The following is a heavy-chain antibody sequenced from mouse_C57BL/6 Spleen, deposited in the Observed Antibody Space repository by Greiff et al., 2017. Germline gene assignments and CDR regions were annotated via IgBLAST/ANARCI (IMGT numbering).Heavy chain of an antibody. J-gene: IGHJ3*01. D-gene: IGHD2-12*01. V-gene: IGHV1-22*01. CDR1: GSPFTDYN. CDR3: AIYDEGAWFAY. Sequence: VQLQQSGPELVKPGASVKMSCKASGSPFTDYNMHWVKQSHGKSLEWIGYINPNNGGTSYNQKFKGKATLTVNKSSSTAYMELRSLTSEDSAVYYCAIYDEGAWFAYWGQGTLVTVSA. CDR2: INPNNGGT.